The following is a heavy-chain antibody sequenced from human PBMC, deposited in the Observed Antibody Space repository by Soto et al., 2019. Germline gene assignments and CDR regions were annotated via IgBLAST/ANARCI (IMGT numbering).Heavy chain of an antibody. V-gene: IGHV5-10-1*01. D-gene: IGHD3-16*02. CDR3: ARHVVTYYGMDV. J-gene: IGHJ6*02. CDR1: GYSFTNYW. CDR2: IEPGESYT. Sequence: GESLKISCKAIGYSFTNYWISWVRQMPGKGLEWLGRIEPGESYTKYSPSFQGHVSISADKSISTAYLQWSSLKASDTATYYCARHVVTYYGMDVWGQGTTLTVSS.